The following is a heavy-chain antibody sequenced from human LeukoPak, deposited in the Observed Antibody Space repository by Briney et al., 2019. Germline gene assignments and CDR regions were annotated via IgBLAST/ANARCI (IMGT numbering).Heavy chain of an antibody. CDR3: ARDLSYYCY. J-gene: IGHJ4*02. CDR2: ISSSSSYI. Sequence: GGSLRLSCAASGFTFSSYSMNWVRQAPGKGLEWVSSISSSSSYICYADSVKGRFTISRDNAKNSLYLQMNSLRAEDTAVYYCARDLSYYCYWGRGTLVTVSS. D-gene: IGHD1-26*01. V-gene: IGHV3-21*01. CDR1: GFTFSSYS.